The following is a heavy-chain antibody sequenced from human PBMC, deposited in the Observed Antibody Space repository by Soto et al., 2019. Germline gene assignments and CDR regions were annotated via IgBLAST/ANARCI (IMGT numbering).Heavy chain of an antibody. CDR2: ISTSGATR. D-gene: IGHD6-19*01. CDR3: AMFFGSGFDS. J-gene: IGHJ4*02. Sequence: EVQLVESGGGLVQPGGSLRLSCVASGFTFSTDSMNWVRQAPGKGLEWVAHISTSGATRYYADSVKGRFTISRDNAKTSLYLQMDSLRNEDTAVYYCAMFFGSGFDSWGQGTMVTVSS. V-gene: IGHV3-48*02. CDR1: GFTFSTDS.